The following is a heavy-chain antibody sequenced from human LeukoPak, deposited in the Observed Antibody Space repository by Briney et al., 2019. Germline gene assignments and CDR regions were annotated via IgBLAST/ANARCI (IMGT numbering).Heavy chain of an antibody. D-gene: IGHD3-3*01. CDR1: GFTFSSYG. Sequence: GGSLRLSCAASGFTFSSYGMHWVRQAPGKGLEWVAVISYDGSNKYYADSVKGRFTISRDNSKNTLYLQMNSLRAEDTAVYYCARDRGDFWSGYYTNYFDYWGQGTLVTVSS. V-gene: IGHV3-30*03. J-gene: IGHJ4*02. CDR2: ISYDGSNK. CDR3: ARDRGDFWSGYYTNYFDY.